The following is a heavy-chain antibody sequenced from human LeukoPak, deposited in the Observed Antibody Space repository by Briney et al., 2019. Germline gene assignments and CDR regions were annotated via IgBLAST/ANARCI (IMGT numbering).Heavy chain of an antibody. V-gene: IGHV3-74*01. CDR2: INSDVRST. CDR1: GFTFSSYW. CDR3: ARDPSMVRGVAHDY. J-gene: IGHJ4*02. Sequence: PGGSLRLSCAASGFTFSSYWMHWVSQAPGKGLVWVSRINSDVRSTSYADSVKGRFTMFRDNAKNMLYLEMNSMRAEDTAVYYCARDPSMVRGVAHDYWGQGTLVTVSS. D-gene: IGHD3-10*01.